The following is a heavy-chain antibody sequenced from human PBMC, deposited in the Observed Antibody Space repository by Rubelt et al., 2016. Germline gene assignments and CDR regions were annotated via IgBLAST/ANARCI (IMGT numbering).Heavy chain of an antibody. J-gene: IGHJ2*01. V-gene: IGHV1-18*01. CDR3: AKSTRGATDWYFDL. D-gene: IGHD5-12*01. CDR2: ISAFSGNT. Sequence: QVQLVQSGAEMKKTGASVKVSCKASGYTFTNYLISWVRQAPGQGLEWMGWISAFSGNTNYAQKVQGRVTMTTDTSTSTAYMGLRSLGSDDTAVYYCAKSTRGATDWYFDLWGRGALVTVSS. CDR1: GYTFTNYL.